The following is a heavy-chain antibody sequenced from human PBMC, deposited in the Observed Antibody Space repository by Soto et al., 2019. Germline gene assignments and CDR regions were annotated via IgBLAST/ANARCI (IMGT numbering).Heavy chain of an antibody. V-gene: IGHV4-59*01. Sequence: SETLSLTCTVSGGSISSYYWSWIRQPPGKGLEWIGYISYSGNTNYSPSLKSRVTISLDTSKNQFSLKLTSVTAADTAVYYCARGLWGGDYDYWGQGTLVT. D-gene: IGHD4-17*01. CDR3: ARGLWGGDYDY. CDR2: ISYSGNT. J-gene: IGHJ4*02. CDR1: GGSISSYY.